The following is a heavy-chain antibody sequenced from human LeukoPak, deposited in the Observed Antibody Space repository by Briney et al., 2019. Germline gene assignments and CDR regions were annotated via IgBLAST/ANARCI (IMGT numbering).Heavy chain of an antibody. V-gene: IGHV3-21*04. CDR2: ISSSSSYI. CDR1: GFTFSSYS. Sequence: GGSLRLSCAASGFTFSSYSMNWVRQAPGKGLEWVSSISSSSSYIYYADSVKGRFTISRDNAKNSLYLQMNSLRAEDTAVYYCARAGRYFDWFHPLGRNYYYYYGMDVWGQGTTVTVSS. CDR3: ARAGRYFDWFHPLGRNYYYYYGMDV. D-gene: IGHD3-9*01. J-gene: IGHJ6*02.